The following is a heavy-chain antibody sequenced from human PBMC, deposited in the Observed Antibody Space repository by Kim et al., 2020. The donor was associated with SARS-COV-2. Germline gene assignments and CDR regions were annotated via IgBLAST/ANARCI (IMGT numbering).Heavy chain of an antibody. V-gene: IGHV4-34*01. CDR3: ARGIAVAGLTFDY. D-gene: IGHD6-19*01. Sequence: YNPSLKGRVTISLATSKGQFSLKLGSVTAADTAVYYCARGIAVAGLTFDYWGQGTLVTVSS. J-gene: IGHJ4*02.